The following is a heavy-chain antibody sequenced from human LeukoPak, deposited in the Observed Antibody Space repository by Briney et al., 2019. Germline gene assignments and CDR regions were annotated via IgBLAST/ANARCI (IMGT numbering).Heavy chain of an antibody. J-gene: IGHJ4*02. CDR2: LKQAGSDK. V-gene: IGHV3-7*01. Sequence: GGSLRLSCAASGFTFSSYWMSWVRQAPGKGLEWVANLKQAGSDKYYVDSVKGRFTISRDNTKNSLYLQMNSLRAEDTAVYYCATAFRGSYDNWGQGTLVTVSS. CDR1: GFTFSSYW. D-gene: IGHD1-26*01. CDR3: ATAFRGSYDN.